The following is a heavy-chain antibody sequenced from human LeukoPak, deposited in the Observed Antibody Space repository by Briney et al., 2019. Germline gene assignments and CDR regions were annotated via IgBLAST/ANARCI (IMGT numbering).Heavy chain of an antibody. CDR2: INNDGTYT. V-gene: IGHV3-74*01. J-gene: IGHJ5*02. CDR3: AKDNPVCDS. Sequence: GGSLRLSCAVSGFTSSSYWMHWVRQAPGKGLVWVSRINNDGTYTVYADSVKGRFTISRDIPKNTLFLQMNSLRVEDTAVYYCAKDNPVCDSWGQGTLVTVSS. CDR1: GFTSSSYW. D-gene: IGHD2-21*01.